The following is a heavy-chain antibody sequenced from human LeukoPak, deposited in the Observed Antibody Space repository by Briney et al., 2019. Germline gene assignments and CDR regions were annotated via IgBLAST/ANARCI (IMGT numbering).Heavy chain of an antibody. J-gene: IGHJ4*02. D-gene: IGHD3-10*01. CDR1: GFTFSGSA. V-gene: IGHV3-73*01. CDR3: VTMVRGFFDY. Sequence: GGSLRLSCAASGFTFSGSAMVWVRQASGKGREWVGRIRSKANSYATAYAASVKGRFTISRDDSKNTAYLQMNSLKTEDTAVYYCVTMVRGFFDYWGQGTLVTVSS. CDR2: IRSKANSYAT.